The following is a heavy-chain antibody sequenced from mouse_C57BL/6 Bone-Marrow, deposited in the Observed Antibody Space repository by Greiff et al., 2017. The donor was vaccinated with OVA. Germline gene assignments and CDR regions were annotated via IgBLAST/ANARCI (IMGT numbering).Heavy chain of an antibody. V-gene: IGHV1-54*01. CDR2: INPGSGGT. Sequence: ESGAELVRPGTSVKVSCKASGYAFTNYLIEWVKQRPGQGLEWIGVINPGSGGTNYNEKFKGKATLTADKSSSTAYMQLSSLTSEDSAVYFCATQGGSRFAYWGQGTLVTVSA. CDR1: GYAFTNYL. J-gene: IGHJ3*01. CDR3: ATQGGSRFAY.